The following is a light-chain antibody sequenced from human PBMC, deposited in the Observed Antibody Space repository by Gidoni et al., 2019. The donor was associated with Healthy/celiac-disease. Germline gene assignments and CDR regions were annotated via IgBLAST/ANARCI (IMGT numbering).Light chain of an antibody. V-gene: IGKV3-20*01. J-gene: IGKJ2*01. CDR3: QQYGSAPPYT. CDR1: QSVSSSY. Sequence: IVLPQSPGTLSLSPGERATLSCRASQSVSSSYLAWYQQKPGQAPRLLIYGASSRATGIPDRFSGSGSGTDFTLTISRLEPEDVAVYYCQQYGSAPPYTFGQGTKLEIK. CDR2: GAS.